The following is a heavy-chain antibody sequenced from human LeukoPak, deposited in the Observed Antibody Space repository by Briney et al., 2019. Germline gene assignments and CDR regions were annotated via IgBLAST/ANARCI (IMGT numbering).Heavy chain of an antibody. V-gene: IGHV3-48*01. Sequence: GGSLRLSCAASGFTLSSYSMNWVRQAPGKGLEWVSFISSSSGTIYYADSVKGRFTISRDNAENSLYLQMNSLRAEDTAVYYCARDPYGSGSYYYDYWGQGTLVTVSS. CDR3: ARDPYGSGSYYYDY. D-gene: IGHD3-10*01. CDR1: GFTLSSYS. CDR2: ISSSSGTI. J-gene: IGHJ4*02.